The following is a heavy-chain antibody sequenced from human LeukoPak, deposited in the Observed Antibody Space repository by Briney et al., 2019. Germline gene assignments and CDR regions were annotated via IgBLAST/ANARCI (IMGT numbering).Heavy chain of an antibody. CDR2: ISSSSSYI. D-gene: IGHD6-19*01. CDR1: GFTFSSYS. V-gene: IGHV3-21*01. CDR3: ARSGYSSGWYVSPFDY. Sequence: GGPLRLSCAASGFTFSSYSMNWVRQAPGTGLEWVSSISSSSSYIYYADSVKGRFTISRDNAKNSLYLQMNSLRAEDTAVYYCARSGYSSGWYVSPFDYWGQGTLVTVSS. J-gene: IGHJ4*02.